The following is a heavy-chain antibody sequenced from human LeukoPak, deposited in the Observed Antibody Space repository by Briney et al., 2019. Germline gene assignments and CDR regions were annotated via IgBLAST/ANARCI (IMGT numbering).Heavy chain of an antibody. D-gene: IGHD3-16*01. CDR1: GFTFSSYG. V-gene: IGHV3-30*03. Sequence: GGSLRLSCAASGFTFSSYGMHWVRQAPGKGLEWVAVISYDGSNKYYADPVKGRFTISRDNSKNTLYLQMNSLRAEDTAVYYCARDGGPPTDYYYYGMDVWGQGTTVTVSS. CDR3: ARDGGPPTDYYYYGMDV. CDR2: ISYDGSNK. J-gene: IGHJ6*02.